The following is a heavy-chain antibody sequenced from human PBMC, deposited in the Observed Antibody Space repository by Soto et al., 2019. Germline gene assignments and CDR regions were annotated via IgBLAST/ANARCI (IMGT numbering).Heavy chain of an antibody. CDR3: AKEYPYYYDSSGYLNY. J-gene: IGHJ4*02. Sequence: GGSLRLSCAASGFTFSSYAMSWVRQAPGKGLEWVSAISGSGGSTYYADSVKGRFTISRDNSKNTLYLQMNSLRAEDTAVYYCAKEYPYYYDSSGYLNYWGQGTPVTVSS. D-gene: IGHD3-22*01. CDR2: ISGSGGST. V-gene: IGHV3-23*01. CDR1: GFTFSSYA.